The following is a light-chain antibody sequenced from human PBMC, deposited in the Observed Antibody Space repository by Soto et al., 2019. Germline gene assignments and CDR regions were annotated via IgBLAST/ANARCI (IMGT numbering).Light chain of an antibody. CDR1: QGISSY. CDR3: QQYNSYSWT. Sequence: LTQAPASLSLAPVDRVTITCRASQGISSYLAWYQQKPGKAPKLLIYAASTLQSGVPSRFSGSGSGTEFTLTISSLQPDDFATYYCQQYNSYSWTFGQGTKVDIK. V-gene: IGKV1-9*01. CDR2: AAS. J-gene: IGKJ1*01.